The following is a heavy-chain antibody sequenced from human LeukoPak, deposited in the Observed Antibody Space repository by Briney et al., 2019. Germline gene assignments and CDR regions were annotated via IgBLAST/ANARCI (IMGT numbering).Heavy chain of an antibody. D-gene: IGHD4-23*01. J-gene: IGHJ4*02. CDR3: ARDNYGGNSLGY. V-gene: IGHV3-48*03. CDR2: ISSSGSTI. CDR1: GFTFSSYE. Sequence: GGSLRLSCAASGFTFSSYEMNWVREAPGGGLEWVSYISSSGSTIYYAASVKGRFTISRDNAKNSLYLQMNSLRAEDTAVYYCARDNYGGNSLGYWGQGTLVTVSS.